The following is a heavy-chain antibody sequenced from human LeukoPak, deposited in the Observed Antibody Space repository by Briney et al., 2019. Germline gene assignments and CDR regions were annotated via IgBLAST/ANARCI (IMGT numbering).Heavy chain of an antibody. CDR3: ARGSLRYFDWLESTNWFDP. D-gene: IGHD3-9*01. V-gene: IGHV4-59*01. J-gene: IGHJ5*02. Sequence: PSETLSLTCTVSGGSISSYYWSWIRQPPGKGLEWIGYIYYSGSTNYNPSLKSRVTISVDTSKNQFSLKLSSVTAADTAVYYCARGSLRYFDWLESTNWFDPWGQGTLVTVSS. CDR1: GGSISSYY. CDR2: IYYSGST.